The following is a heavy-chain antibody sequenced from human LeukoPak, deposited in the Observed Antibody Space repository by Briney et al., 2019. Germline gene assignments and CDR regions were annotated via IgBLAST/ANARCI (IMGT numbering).Heavy chain of an antibody. V-gene: IGHV3-74*01. CDR3: ARSYGSGSQRFDP. D-gene: IGHD3-10*01. Sequence: GGSLRLSCAASGFTFSSYWMHWVRQAPGKGLVWVSRINSDGSSTSYADSVKGRFTISRDNAKNTLYLQMNSLRAEDTAVYYCARSYGSGSQRFDPWGQGTLVTVSS. CDR1: GFTFSSYW. J-gene: IGHJ5*02. CDR2: INSDGSST.